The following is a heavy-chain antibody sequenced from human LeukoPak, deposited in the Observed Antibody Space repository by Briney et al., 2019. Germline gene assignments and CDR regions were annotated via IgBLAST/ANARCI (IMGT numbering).Heavy chain of an antibody. V-gene: IGHV4-39*01. J-gene: IGHJ4*02. CDR2: IYYSGST. Sequence: SETLSLTCSVSGGSISSSSYYWGWIRQPPGKGLEWIGNIYYSGSTYYNPSLKSRVAISEDTSKNQFSLRLSSVTAADTAVYYCARAVSIAAAAPFDYWSQGTLVTVSS. CDR3: ARAVSIAAAAPFDY. D-gene: IGHD6-13*01. CDR1: GGSISSSSYY.